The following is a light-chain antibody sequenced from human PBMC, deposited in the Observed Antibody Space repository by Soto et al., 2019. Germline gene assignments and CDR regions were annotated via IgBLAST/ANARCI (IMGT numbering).Light chain of an antibody. CDR3: ASWDDSLNGVYV. CDR2: SSN. CDR1: SSNIGSNS. Sequence: QSVLTQPPSASGTPGQRVTISCSGSSSNIGSNSVNWYQQFPGTAPKLLIYSSNQRPSGVPDRFSGSKSGTSASLAISGLQSEDDADYYCASWDDSLNGVYVFGTGTKLTVL. J-gene: IGLJ1*01. V-gene: IGLV1-44*01.